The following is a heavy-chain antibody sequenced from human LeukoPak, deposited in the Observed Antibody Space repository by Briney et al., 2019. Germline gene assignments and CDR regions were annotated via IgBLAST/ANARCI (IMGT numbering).Heavy chain of an antibody. J-gene: IGHJ4*02. Sequence: SETLSLTCTVFGVSISSFYWSRIRQPAGKGLQWIGRIYTSGSTNYSPSLRSRVTMSVDTSKNQFSLKLNSVTAADTAVYFCARGPDWPIDSWGQGTLVTVSS. V-gene: IGHV4-4*07. D-gene: IGHD3-9*01. CDR2: IYTSGST. CDR3: ARGPDWPIDS. CDR1: GVSISSFY.